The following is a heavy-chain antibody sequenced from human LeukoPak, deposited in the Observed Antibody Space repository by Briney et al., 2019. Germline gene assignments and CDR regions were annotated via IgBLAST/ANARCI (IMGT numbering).Heavy chain of an antibody. D-gene: IGHD2-2*03. CDR3: AREGGYCNSISCYGEFDY. J-gene: IGHJ4*02. CDR1: GYTFTGYY. CDR2: INPNSGGT. V-gene: IGHV1-2*02. Sequence: GASVKLSCKASGYTFTGYYIHWVRQAPGQGLEWMGWINPNSGGTNSAQKFQGRVTMTRDTSISTAYMELSRLRSDDTAVYYCAREGGYCNSISCYGEFDYWGQGTLVTVSS.